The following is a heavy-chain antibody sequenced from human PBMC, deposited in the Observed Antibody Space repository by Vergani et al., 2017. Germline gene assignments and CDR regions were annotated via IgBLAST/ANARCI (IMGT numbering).Heavy chain of an antibody. D-gene: IGHD6-19*01. Sequence: EVQLVESGGGLVKPGGSLRLSCAASGFTFSNAWMSWVRQAPGKGLEWVGRIKSKTDGGTTDYAAPVKGRFTISRDDSKNTLYLQMNSLRAEDTALYYCAKDPYSSGWSGQDYWGQGTLVTVSS. V-gene: IGHV3-15*01. CDR3: AKDPYSSGWSGQDY. CDR1: GFTFSNAW. CDR2: IKSKTDGGTT. J-gene: IGHJ4*02.